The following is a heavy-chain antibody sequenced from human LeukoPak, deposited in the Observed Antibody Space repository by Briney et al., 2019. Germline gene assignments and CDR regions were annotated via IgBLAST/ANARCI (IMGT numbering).Heavy chain of an antibody. CDR2: ISSSGSTI. D-gene: IGHD1-26*01. V-gene: IGHV3-48*03. J-gene: IGHJ3*02. CDR3: ARDTPTWGSGSYYNAFDI. CDR1: GFTFSSYE. Sequence: PGGSLRLSCAASGFTFSSYEMNWVRQAPGKGLEWVSYISSSGSTIYYADSVKGRFTISRDNAKNSLYLQMNSLRAEDTAVYYCARDTPTWGSGSYYNAFDIWGQGTMVNVSS.